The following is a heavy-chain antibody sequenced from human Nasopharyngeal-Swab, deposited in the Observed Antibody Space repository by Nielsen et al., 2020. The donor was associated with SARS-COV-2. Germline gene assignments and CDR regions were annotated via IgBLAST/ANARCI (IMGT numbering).Heavy chain of an antibody. Sequence: GGSLRLSCAASGFIFGSYAMSWVRQAPGKGLEWVATISADGTSSGISTYYAESVKGRFTISRDSANDILHLQMNSLRAEDSALYYCAKDKATFCTSSVCYFGMDVWGQGTTVTVSS. J-gene: IGHJ6*02. V-gene: IGHV3-23*01. CDR1: GFIFGSYA. D-gene: IGHD2-8*01. CDR3: AKDKATFCTSSVCYFGMDV. CDR2: ISADGTSSGIST.